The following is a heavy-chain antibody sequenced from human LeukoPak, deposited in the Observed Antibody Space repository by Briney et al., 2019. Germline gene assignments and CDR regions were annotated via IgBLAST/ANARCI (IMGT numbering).Heavy chain of an antibody. CDR3: ARLMTTVTTIDY. J-gene: IGHJ4*02. CDR2: IYHSGST. D-gene: IGHD4-17*01. CDR1: GGSISSYY. Sequence: PSETLSLTCTVSGGSISSYYWSWIRQPPGKGLEWIGEIYHSGSTNYNPSLKSRVTISVDESKNQFSLKLSSVTAADTAVYYCARLMTTVTTIDYWGQGTLVTVSS. V-gene: IGHV4-59*12.